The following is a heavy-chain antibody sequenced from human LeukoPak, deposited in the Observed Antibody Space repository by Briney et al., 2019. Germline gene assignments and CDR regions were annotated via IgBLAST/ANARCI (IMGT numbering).Heavy chain of an antibody. D-gene: IGHD6-13*01. V-gene: IGHV4-4*07. J-gene: IGHJ4*02. Sequence: SETLSLTCTVSGGSISSYYWSWIRQPAGKGLEWIGRIYTSGSTNYNPSLKSRVTISVGKSKNQFSLKLSSVTAADTAVYYCARVLSSWQFDYWGQGTLVTASS. CDR3: ARVLSSWQFDY. CDR1: GGSISSYY. CDR2: IYTSGST.